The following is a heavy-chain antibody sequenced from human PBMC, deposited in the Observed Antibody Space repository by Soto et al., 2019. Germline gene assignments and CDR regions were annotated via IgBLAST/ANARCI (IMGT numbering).Heavy chain of an antibody. CDR1: GFFVSSHA. V-gene: IGHV3-23*01. CDR3: APHVSCSGGSCQYDAFAI. Sequence: EVQVLESGGGLVQPGGSLRLSCEGSGFFVSSHAMTWIRQAPGKGPKWVSTVTADGGTYYADSVKGRFAMSRDTSENTVYLRMNSLGAEDTAAYYCAPHVSCSGGSCQYDAFAIRGQGTMVNVSS. CDR2: VTADGGT. D-gene: IGHD2-15*01. J-gene: IGHJ3*02.